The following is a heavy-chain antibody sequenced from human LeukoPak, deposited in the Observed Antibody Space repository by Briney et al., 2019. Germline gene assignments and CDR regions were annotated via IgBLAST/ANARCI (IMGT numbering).Heavy chain of an antibody. Sequence: SETLSLTCTVSGDSVSNDKYYWGWIRQPPGKGLEWIGSIYYSGSTYYNPSLNSRATISVDTSKNQFSLKLSSVTAADTAVYYCARRRDYLDYWGQGTLVTVSS. V-gene: IGHV4-39*07. CDR1: GDSVSNDKYY. CDR2: IYYSGST. J-gene: IGHJ4*02. CDR3: ARRRDYLDY.